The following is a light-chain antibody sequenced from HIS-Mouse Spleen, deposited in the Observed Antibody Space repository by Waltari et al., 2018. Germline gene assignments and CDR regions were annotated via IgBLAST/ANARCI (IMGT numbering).Light chain of an antibody. J-gene: IGLJ2*01. Sequence: QSALTQPASVSGSPGQSITIPCTGTSSDVGSYNPVFRYQQHPGKAPKLMIYEGSKRPSGVSNRFSGSKSGNTASLTISGLQAEDEADYYCCSYAGSSTFVVFGGGTKLTVL. CDR3: CSYAGSSTFVV. V-gene: IGLV2-23*03. CDR1: SSDVGSYNP. CDR2: EGS.